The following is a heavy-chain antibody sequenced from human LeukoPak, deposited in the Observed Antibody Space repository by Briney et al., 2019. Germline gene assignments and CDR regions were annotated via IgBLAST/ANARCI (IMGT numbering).Heavy chain of an antibody. Sequence: SETLSLTCTVSGGSISSYYWSWIRQPPGKGLEWIGYIYYSGSTYYNPSLKSRVTISVDTSKNQFSLKLSSVTAADTAVYYCASRVEYYYGSGSPFDYWGQGTLVTVSS. J-gene: IGHJ4*02. D-gene: IGHD3-10*01. CDR2: IYYSGST. CDR1: GGSISSYY. CDR3: ASRVEYYYGSGSPFDY. V-gene: IGHV4-59*04.